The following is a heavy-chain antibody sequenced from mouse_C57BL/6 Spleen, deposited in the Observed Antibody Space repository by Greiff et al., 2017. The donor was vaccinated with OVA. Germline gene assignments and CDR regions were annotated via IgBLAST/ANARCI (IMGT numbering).Heavy chain of an antibody. V-gene: IGHV1-64*01. CDR2: IHPTSGST. Sequence: QVQLQQPGAELVKPGASVKLSCKASGYTLTSYWMHWVKQRPGPGLEWVGMIHPTSGSTNYNEKFKSKATLTVDKSSSTAYMQLSSLTSEDTAVYYCAGALYGRGNFDVWGTGTTVTVAS. J-gene: IGHJ1*03. CDR3: AGALYGRGNFDV. CDR1: GYTLTSYW. D-gene: IGHD1-1*01.